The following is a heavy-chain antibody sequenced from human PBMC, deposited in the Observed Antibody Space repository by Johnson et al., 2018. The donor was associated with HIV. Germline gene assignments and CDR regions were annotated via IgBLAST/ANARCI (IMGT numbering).Heavy chain of an antibody. CDR1: GFTVRNNY. Sequence: VQLVESGGGLIQPGGSLRLSCAVSGFTVRNNYMSWVRQAPGKGLAWVSLIYIGGTYYYGDSVKGSFTISRDEPKNTGYLEMTSLRTEDTAVYYCARAAGVNVVVEDFDLWGQGTMVTVSS. V-gene: IGHV3-66*01. J-gene: IGHJ3*01. CDR3: ARAAGVNVVVEDFDL. CDR2: IYIGGTY. D-gene: IGHD2-15*01.